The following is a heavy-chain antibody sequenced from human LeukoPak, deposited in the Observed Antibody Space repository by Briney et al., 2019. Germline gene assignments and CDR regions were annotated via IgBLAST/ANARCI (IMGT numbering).Heavy chain of an antibody. CDR2: INRSGRT. Sequence: PSETLSLTCAVYGGPFSSYYWSWIRQPPWEGLQWIGEINRSGRTNYNPSLASRVTISADTSNNQFSLKLTSVTAADTAVYYCACTAYYDTPRVNDYWGQGTLVTVSS. J-gene: IGHJ4*02. D-gene: IGHD3-16*01. V-gene: IGHV4-34*01. CDR1: GGPFSSYY. CDR3: ACTAYYDTPRVNDY.